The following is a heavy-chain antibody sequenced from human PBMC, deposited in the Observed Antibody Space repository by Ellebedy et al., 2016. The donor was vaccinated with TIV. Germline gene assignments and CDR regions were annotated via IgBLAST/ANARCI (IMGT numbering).Heavy chain of an antibody. J-gene: IGHJ4*02. CDR1: GASISSSY. Sequence: SETLSLXXTVSGASISSSYWSWIRQPAGKGLEWIGRLFHSGTSDYNPSLKSRVTISADTSKSQFSLKLTSVTAADTAVYYCARGAYCVGGSCHFDYWGQGALVTVSS. CDR2: LFHSGTS. V-gene: IGHV4-4*07. CDR3: ARGAYCVGGSCHFDY. D-gene: IGHD2-15*01.